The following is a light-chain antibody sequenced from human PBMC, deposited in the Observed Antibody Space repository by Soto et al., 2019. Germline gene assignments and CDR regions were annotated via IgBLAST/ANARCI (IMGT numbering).Light chain of an antibody. J-gene: IGLJ1*01. Sequence: QSALTQPRSVSGSPGQSVTISCTGTSSDVGGYNSVSWYQQLPGKAPKLMIYDVSKRPSGVPGRFSASRSGNTASLTISGLEAEDEADYYCCAYGGNYPYVFGTGTKLTVL. V-gene: IGLV2-11*01. CDR1: SSDVGGYNS. CDR2: DVS. CDR3: CAYGGNYPYV.